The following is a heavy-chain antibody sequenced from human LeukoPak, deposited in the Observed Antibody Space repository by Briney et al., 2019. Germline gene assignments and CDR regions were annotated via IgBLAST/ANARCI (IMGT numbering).Heavy chain of an antibody. CDR3: ARDAYYYDSSGYYCVDY. CDR2: INAGNGNT. V-gene: IGHV1-3*01. CDR1: GYTFTSYA. J-gene: IGHJ4*02. Sequence: ASVKVSCKASGYTFTSYAMHWVRQAPGQRLEWMGWINAGNGNTKYSQKFQGRVTITRDTSASTAYMELRSLRSDDTAVYYCARDAYYYDSSGYYCVDYWGQGTLVTVSS. D-gene: IGHD3-22*01.